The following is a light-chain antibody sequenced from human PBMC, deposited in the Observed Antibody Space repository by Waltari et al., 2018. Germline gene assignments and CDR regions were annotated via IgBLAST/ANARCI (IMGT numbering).Light chain of an antibody. CDR3: QVWDGDSDHPV. CDR2: YDT. V-gene: IGLV3-21*04. CDR1: NLERKS. J-gene: IGLJ3*02. Sequence: SYVLTQPPSVSVAPGNTATIACGGNNLERKSVHWYQKKPGQTPVAVIYYDTERPSGISERFSGSNSGNTATLTISRVEAGDEADYYCQVWDGDSDHPVFGGGTKLTVL.